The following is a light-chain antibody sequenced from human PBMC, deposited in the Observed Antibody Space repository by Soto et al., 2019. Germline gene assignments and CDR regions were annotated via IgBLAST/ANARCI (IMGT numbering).Light chain of an antibody. CDR3: EQDNNWPPLIT. V-gene: IGKV3-15*01. CDR2: GAS. Sequence: EIVMTQSPAPLSVSPGEIATLSCRASPGVSSNLAWYQQKPGQAPRLLIYGASTRATGIPARFSGSGSGTEFTPNITGLQSEYFALYDCEQDNNWPPLITCDPGTKVDSK. CDR1: PGVSSN. J-gene: IGKJ3*01.